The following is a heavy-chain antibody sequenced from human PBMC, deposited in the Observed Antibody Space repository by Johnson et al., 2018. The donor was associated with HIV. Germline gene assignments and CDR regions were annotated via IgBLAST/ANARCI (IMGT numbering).Heavy chain of an antibody. V-gene: IGHV3-7*04. CDR2: IKQDGSEK. Sequence: VQLVESGGGVVQPGRSLRLSCAASGFTFSSYWMSWVRQAPGKGLEWVANIKQDGSEKYYVDSVKGRFTISRDNAKNSLYLQMNSLRAEDTAVYYCAKAFCPGCDAFEIWGQGTLVTVSS. D-gene: IGHD3-3*02. J-gene: IGHJ3*02. CDR3: AKAFCPGCDAFEI. CDR1: GFTFSSYW.